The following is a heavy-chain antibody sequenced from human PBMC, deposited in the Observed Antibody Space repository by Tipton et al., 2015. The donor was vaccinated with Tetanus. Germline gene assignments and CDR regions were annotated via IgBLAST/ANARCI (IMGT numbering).Heavy chain of an antibody. V-gene: IGHV3-53*01. J-gene: IGHJ4*01. CDR1: GFTVSSNY. Sequence: SLRLSCAASGFTVSSNYMSWVRQAPGKGLEWVSVIYRGGSTYYADSVKGRFTISRDNSKNTLYLQMNSLRAGDTAVYYCARDCCGGGCYSPYFACWGHGSLVAVSS. D-gene: IGHD2-21*02. CDR3: ARDCCGGGCYSPYFAC. CDR2: IYRGGST.